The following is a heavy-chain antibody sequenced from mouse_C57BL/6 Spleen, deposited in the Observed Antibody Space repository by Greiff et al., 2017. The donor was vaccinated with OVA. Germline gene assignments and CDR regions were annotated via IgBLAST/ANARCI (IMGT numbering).Heavy chain of an antibody. J-gene: IGHJ3*01. CDR1: GYTFTSYW. CDR3: ARPPYDYDGTWFAY. D-gene: IGHD2-4*01. V-gene: IGHV1-50*01. CDR2: IDPSDSYT. Sequence: QVQLQQPGAELVKPGASVKLSCKASGYTFTSYWMQWVKQRPGQGLEWIGEIDPSDSYTNYNQKFKGKATLTVDTSSSTAYMQLSSLTSEDSAVYYCARPPYDYDGTWFAYWGKGTLVTVSA.